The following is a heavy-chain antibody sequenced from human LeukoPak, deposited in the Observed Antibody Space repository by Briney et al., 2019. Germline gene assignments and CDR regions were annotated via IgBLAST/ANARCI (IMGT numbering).Heavy chain of an antibody. V-gene: IGHV4-61*02. D-gene: IGHD3-3*01. CDR2: IYPSGST. Sequence: SETLSLTCTLSGGSISSDSYYWSWIRQPAGKGLEWIGRIYPSGSTNYKPSLKSRVTISIDTSKNQFSLKLSSVTAADTAVYYCARAQDYDFWSDYFPLTGFDPWGQGALVTVSS. J-gene: IGHJ5*02. CDR3: ARAQDYDFWSDYFPLTGFDP. CDR1: GGSISSDSYY.